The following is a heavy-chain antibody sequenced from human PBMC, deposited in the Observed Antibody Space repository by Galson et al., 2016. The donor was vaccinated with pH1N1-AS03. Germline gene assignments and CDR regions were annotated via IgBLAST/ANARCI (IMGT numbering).Heavy chain of an antibody. V-gene: IGHV3-48*04. CDR1: GFTFRSYS. Sequence: SLRLSCAGSGFTFRSYSMHWVRQAPGKGLEWLSFISSSSGTIHYADSVKGRFITSSDNAKNSVYLQLTSLRAEDTAVYYCATDALKVRVDYWGQGTLVTVSS. CDR2: ISSSSGTI. CDR3: ATDALKVRVDY. J-gene: IGHJ4*02.